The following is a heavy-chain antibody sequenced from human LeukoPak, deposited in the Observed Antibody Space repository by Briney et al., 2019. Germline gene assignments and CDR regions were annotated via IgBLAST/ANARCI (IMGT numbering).Heavy chain of an antibody. V-gene: IGHV3-23*01. Sequence: GGSLRLSCAASGFTFSSYAMSWVRQGPGKGLEWVSAISGSGGSTYYADSVKGRFTISRDNSKNTLYVQMDSLRAEDTAVYYCAKSGSPSNLNWFDPWGQGTLVTVSS. D-gene: IGHD3-22*01. J-gene: IGHJ5*02. CDR1: GFTFSSYA. CDR3: AKSGSPSNLNWFDP. CDR2: ISGSGGST.